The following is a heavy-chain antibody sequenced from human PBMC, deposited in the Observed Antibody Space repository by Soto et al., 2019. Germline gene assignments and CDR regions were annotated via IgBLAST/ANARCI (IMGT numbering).Heavy chain of an antibody. D-gene: IGHD2-2*01. Sequence: ASVKVSCKTSGYSFTKYGLHWVREAPGQRLEWMGWINPGNGDTKYSQKFQGRVTITRDTSATTAYMELSSLRSEDSAVFYCARTDCSSTSCYNYYYYGMDVWGQGTTVTVSS. V-gene: IGHV1-3*01. CDR1: GYSFTKYG. J-gene: IGHJ6*02. CDR2: INPGNGDT. CDR3: ARTDCSSTSCYNYYYYGMDV.